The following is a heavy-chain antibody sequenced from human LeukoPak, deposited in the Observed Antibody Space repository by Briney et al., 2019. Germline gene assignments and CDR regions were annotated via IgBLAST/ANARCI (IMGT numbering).Heavy chain of an antibody. D-gene: IGHD2-2*01. CDR3: ARWKYQLPPGWFDP. J-gene: IGHJ5*02. V-gene: IGHV3-66*02. CDR1: GFTVSSNY. CDR2: IYCGGST. Sequence: GGSLRLSCAASGFTVSSNYMSWVRQAPGRGLEWVSVIYCGGSTYYADSVKGRFTISRDNSKNTLYLQMNSLRAEDTAVYYCARWKYQLPPGWFDPWGQGTLVTVSS.